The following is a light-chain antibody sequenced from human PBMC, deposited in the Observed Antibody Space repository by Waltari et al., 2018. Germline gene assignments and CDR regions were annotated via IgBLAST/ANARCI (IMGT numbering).Light chain of an antibody. CDR1: SSDIGYYDY. CDR3: SSFTSTNTLL. Sequence: QSALTQPASVSGSPGQSITISCTGTSSDIGYYDYVSWYQQHPGKAPKLIIYDVSEPPSGFSNRFSGSKSGNTASLTISGLQAEDEADYYCSSFTSTNTLLFGGGTKLTVL. V-gene: IGLV2-14*03. CDR2: DVS. J-gene: IGLJ2*01.